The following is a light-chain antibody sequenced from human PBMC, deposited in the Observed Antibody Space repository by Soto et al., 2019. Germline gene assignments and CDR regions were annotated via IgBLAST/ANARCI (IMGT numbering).Light chain of an antibody. J-gene: IGKJ2*01. Sequence: DIVLTQSTGTVSLSPGETATLSCRASQSLANNYLAWFQQRPGQAPKLLIYGASARATGIPDRFSGSGSGTDFTLTISRLEPEDFAVYYCQQYDYSPSTFGQGTKLEIK. V-gene: IGKV3-20*01. CDR3: QQYDYSPST. CDR1: QSLANNY. CDR2: GAS.